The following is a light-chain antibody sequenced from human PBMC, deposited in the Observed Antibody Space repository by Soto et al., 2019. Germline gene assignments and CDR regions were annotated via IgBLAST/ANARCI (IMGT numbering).Light chain of an antibody. CDR2: GSS. V-gene: IGKV3-20*01. CDR3: QQYGSSPPT. CDR1: QSIVSNY. Sequence: EIVLTQSPGTLSLSPGERATLSCKASQSIVSNYLAWYQRRPGQAPRLLIYGSSSRATDIPARFSGSGSGTDFTLTITRLESEDFAVDYCQQYGSSPPTFGQGTKVEFK. J-gene: IGKJ1*01.